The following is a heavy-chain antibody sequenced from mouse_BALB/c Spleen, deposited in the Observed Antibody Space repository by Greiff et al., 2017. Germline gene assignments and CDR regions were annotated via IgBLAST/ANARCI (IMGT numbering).Heavy chain of an antibody. CDR1: GYTFTSYW. D-gene: IGHD2-4*01. Sequence: VQLKQPGAELVKPGASVKLSCKASGYTFTSYWMHWVKQRPGQGLEWIGEINPSNGRTNYNEKFKSKATLTVDKSSSTAYMQLSSLTSEDSAVYYCARDYDGAMDYWGQGTSVTVSS. CDR3: ARDYDGAMDY. CDR2: INPSNGRT. V-gene: IGHV1S81*02. J-gene: IGHJ4*01.